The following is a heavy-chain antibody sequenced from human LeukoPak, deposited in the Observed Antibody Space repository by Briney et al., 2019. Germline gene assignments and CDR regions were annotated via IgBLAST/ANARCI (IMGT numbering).Heavy chain of an antibody. CDR2: INPNSGAT. V-gene: IGHV1-2*02. D-gene: IGHD3-22*01. Sequence: ASVKVSCKASGYTFTGYYMHWVRQAPGQGLEWMGWINPNSGATNYAQKLQGRVTMTTDTSTSTAYMELRSLRSDDTAVYYCARVGWTMITGLWGQGTMVTVSS. CDR3: ARVGWTMITGL. CDR1: GYTFTGYY. J-gene: IGHJ3*01.